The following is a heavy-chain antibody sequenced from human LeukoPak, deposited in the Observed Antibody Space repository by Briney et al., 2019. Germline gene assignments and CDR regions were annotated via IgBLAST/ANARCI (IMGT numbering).Heavy chain of an antibody. V-gene: IGHV3-30*02. CDR1: GFTFSSYG. CDR3: AKGPLPYYGSGSYYFDY. J-gene: IGHJ4*02. Sequence: GGSLRLSCAASGFTFSSYGMHWVRQAPGKGLEWVAFIRYDGSNKYYADSVKGRFTISRDNSKNTLYLQMNSLRAEDTAVYYCAKGPLPYYGSGSYYFDYWGQGTLVTVSS. CDR2: IRYDGSNK. D-gene: IGHD3-10*01.